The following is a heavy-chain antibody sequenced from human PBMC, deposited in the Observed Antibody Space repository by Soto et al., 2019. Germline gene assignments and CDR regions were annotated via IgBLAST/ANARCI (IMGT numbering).Heavy chain of an antibody. Sequence: ASVKVSCKASGGTFSSYAISWVRQAPGQGLEWMGGIIPIFGTANYAQKFQGRVTITADESTSTAYMELSSLRSEDTAVYYCARVGRFGELLWDNWFEPWGQGTLVTVSS. J-gene: IGHJ5*02. D-gene: IGHD3-10*01. CDR2: IIPIFGTA. CDR1: GGTFSSYA. V-gene: IGHV1-69*13. CDR3: ARVGRFGELLWDNWFEP.